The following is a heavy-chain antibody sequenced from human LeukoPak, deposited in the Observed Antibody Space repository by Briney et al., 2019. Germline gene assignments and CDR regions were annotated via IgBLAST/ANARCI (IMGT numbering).Heavy chain of an antibody. CDR1: GGSISSYY. Sequence: SETLSLTCTVSGGSISSYYWSWIRQPPGKGLEWIGYIYYSGSTNYNPSLKSRVTISVDTSKNQFSLKLSSVTAADTAVYYCAGGLPYYDSSGYHDYWGQGTLVTVSS. V-gene: IGHV4-59*01. CDR2: IYYSGST. D-gene: IGHD3-22*01. CDR3: AGGLPYYDSSGYHDY. J-gene: IGHJ4*02.